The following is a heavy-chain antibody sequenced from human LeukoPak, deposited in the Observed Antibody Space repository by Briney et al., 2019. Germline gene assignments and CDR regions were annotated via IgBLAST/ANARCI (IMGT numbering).Heavy chain of an antibody. CDR1: GYIYTSYW. CDR3: ARRETPRDYIAVADNDAFDI. Sequence: GESLKISCKGSGYIYTSYWIGWVRQMPGRGLEWMGSIYPGDSDTRYSPSFQGQVTISADQSISTAYVQWSSLKASDTAMYYCARRETPRDYIAVADNDAFDIWGQGTMVTVSS. CDR2: IYPGDSDT. D-gene: IGHD6-19*01. J-gene: IGHJ3*02. V-gene: IGHV5-51*01.